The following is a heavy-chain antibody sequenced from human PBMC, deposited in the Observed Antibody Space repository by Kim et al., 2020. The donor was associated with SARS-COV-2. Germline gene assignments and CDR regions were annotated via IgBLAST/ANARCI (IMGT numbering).Heavy chain of an antibody. V-gene: IGHV1-69*04. CDR3: ARDRPTIFGVVPNWYFDL. J-gene: IGHJ2*01. D-gene: IGHD3-3*01. CDR2: IIPILGIA. Sequence: SVKVSCKASGGTFSSYAIGWVRQAPGQGLEWMGRIIPILGIANYAQKFQGRVTITADKSTSTAYMELSSLRSEDTAVYYCARDRPTIFGVVPNWYFDLWGRGTLVTVSS. CDR1: GGTFSSYA.